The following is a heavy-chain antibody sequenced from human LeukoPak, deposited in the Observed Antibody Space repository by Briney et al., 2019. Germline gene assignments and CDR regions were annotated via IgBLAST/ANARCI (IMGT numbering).Heavy chain of an antibody. Sequence: SETLSLTCTVSGGSISSYYWGWIRQPPGKGLEWIGSIYYSGSTYYNPSLKSRVTISVDTSKNQFSLKLSSVTAADTAVYYCARRYRSPIAAAGTEFDYWGQGTLVTVSS. CDR1: GGSISSYY. V-gene: IGHV4-39*01. CDR2: IYYSGST. CDR3: ARRYRSPIAAAGTEFDY. D-gene: IGHD6-13*01. J-gene: IGHJ4*02.